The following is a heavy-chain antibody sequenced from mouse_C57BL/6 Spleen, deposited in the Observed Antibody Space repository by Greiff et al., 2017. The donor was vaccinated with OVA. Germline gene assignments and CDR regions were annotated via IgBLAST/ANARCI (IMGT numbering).Heavy chain of an antibody. V-gene: IGHV5-4*03. D-gene: IGHD2-5*01. CDR2: ISDGGSYT. CDR3: ARSYYSNYEVLYYFDY. Sequence: DVKLVESGGGLVKPGGSLKLSCAASGFTFSSYAMSWVRQTPEKRLEWVATISDGGSYTYYPDNVKGRFTISRDNAKNNLYLQMSHLKSEDTAMYYCARSYYSNYEVLYYFDYWGQGTTLTVSS. J-gene: IGHJ2*01. CDR1: GFTFSSYA.